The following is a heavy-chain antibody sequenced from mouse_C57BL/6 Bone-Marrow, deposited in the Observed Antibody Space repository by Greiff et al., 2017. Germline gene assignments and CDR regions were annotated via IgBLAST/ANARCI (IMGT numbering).Heavy chain of an antibody. D-gene: IGHD2-3*01. CDR2: INPSSGYT. Sequence: VQGVESGAELARPGASVKMSCKASGYTFTSYTMHWVKQRPGQGLEWIGYINPSSGYTKYNQKFKDKATLTAEKSSSTAYMQLSSLTSEDSAVYYCARRRWLLRFYAMDYWGQGTSVTVSS. CDR1: GYTFTSYT. V-gene: IGHV1-4*01. J-gene: IGHJ4*01. CDR3: ARRRWLLRFYAMDY.